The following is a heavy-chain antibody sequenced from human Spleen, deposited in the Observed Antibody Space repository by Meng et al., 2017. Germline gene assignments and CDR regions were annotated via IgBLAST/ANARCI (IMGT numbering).Heavy chain of an antibody. J-gene: IGHJ5*02. D-gene: IGHD2/OR15-2a*01. CDR1: GFTFSDYY. V-gene: IGHV3-11*04. Sequence: GGSLRLSCVGSGFTFSDYYMNWIRQAPGKGLEWVSYITGSGSTMYYSDSVKGRFTISRDNAKNSLYLEMNSLRAEDTAVYYCARDPRNKGFDPWGQGTLVTVSS. CDR2: ITGSGSTM. CDR3: ARDPRNKGFDP.